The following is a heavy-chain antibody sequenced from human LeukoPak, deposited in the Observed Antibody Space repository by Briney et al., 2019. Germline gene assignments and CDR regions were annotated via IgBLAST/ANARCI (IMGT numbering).Heavy chain of an antibody. CDR2: ISGNGGST. V-gene: IGHV3-23*01. Sequence: GGSLRLSCAASGFTFSSYAMSWVRQAPGKGLEWVSAISGNGGSTYYADSVKGRFTISRDNSKNTLYLQMNSLRAEDTAVYYCAKDDTYDFWSGYYLTLYYYGMDVWGQGTTVTVSS. CDR3: AKDDTYDFWSGYYLTLYYYGMDV. D-gene: IGHD3-3*01. CDR1: GFTFSSYA. J-gene: IGHJ6*02.